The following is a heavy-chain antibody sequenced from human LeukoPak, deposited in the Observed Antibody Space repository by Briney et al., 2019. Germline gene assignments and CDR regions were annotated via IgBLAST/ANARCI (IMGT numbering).Heavy chain of an antibody. CDR2: IYDHGRT. CDR3: ARQTLDAFDI. Sequence: PSETLSLTCIVSGGSFSYLSWIRQPPGKGLEWIGIIYDHGRTEYNPSLKSRVSISVDTSKNQVSLRLNSVTAADTAVYYCARQTLDAFDIWGQGTMVTVSS. CDR1: GGSFSY. D-gene: IGHD4-23*01. V-gene: IGHV4-59*08. J-gene: IGHJ3*02.